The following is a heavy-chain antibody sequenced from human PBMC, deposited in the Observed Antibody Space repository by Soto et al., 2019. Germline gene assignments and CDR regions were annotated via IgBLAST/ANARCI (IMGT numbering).Heavy chain of an antibody. Sequence: SVKVSCKASGGTFSSYAISWVRQAPGQGLEWMGGIIPIFGTANYAQKFQGRVTITADESTSTAYMELSSLRSEDTAVYYCARVPGLIPNYYYYGMDVWGQGTTVTLSS. CDR3: ARVPGLIPNYYYYGMDV. D-gene: IGHD2-2*01. CDR1: GGTFSSYA. V-gene: IGHV1-69*13. CDR2: IIPIFGTA. J-gene: IGHJ6*02.